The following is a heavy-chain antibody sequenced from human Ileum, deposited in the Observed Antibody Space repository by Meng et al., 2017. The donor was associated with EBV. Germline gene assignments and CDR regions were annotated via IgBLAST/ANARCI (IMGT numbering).Heavy chain of an antibody. V-gene: IGHV7-4-1*02. D-gene: IGHD6-19*01. CDR1: GYTFTRYP. CDR2: ISTNTGNP. CDR3: GTLKYTSGFYGPAY. Sequence: QVQLVQSGSELKKPGASGKVSCKASGYTFTRYPMNWVRLAPGQGLEWMGWISTNTGNPTYAQGFTGRFVFSVDTSVSTAYLQISSLKAEDTAVYYCGTLKYTSGFYGPAYWGQGALVTVSS. J-gene: IGHJ4*02.